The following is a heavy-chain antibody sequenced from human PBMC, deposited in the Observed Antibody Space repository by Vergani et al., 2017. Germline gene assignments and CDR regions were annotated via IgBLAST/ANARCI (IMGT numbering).Heavy chain of an antibody. Sequence: QVQLVQSGAEVKKPGSSVKVSCKASGGTFSSYAISWVRPAPGQGLEWMGGIIPIFGTANYAQKFQGRVTITADESTSTAYMELSSLRSEDTAVYYCARARAVIAIFSGAFDIWGQGTMVTVSS. CDR3: ARARAVIAIFSGAFDI. CDR2: IIPIFGTA. V-gene: IGHV1-69*12. CDR1: GGTFSSYA. D-gene: IGHD2-21*01. J-gene: IGHJ3*02.